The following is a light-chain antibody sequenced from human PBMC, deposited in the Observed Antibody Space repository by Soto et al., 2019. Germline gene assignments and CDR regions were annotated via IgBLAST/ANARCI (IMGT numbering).Light chain of an antibody. V-gene: IGKV3-20*01. J-gene: IGKJ1*01. Sequence: EIVLTQSPGTLSLSPGDRATLSCRASRTLRSGYLAWYQHKPGHPPRLLIYDVSSRTPGTPDRFSGSGSGTDFALTISRLEPEDFAVYYCHQYGSSPRAFGQGTKVDIK. CDR3: HQYGSSPRA. CDR1: RTLRSGY. CDR2: DVS.